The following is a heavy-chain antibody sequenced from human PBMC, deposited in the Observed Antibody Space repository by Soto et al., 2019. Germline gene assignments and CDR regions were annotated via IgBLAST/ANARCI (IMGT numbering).Heavy chain of an antibody. CDR2: ISSRSSYT. Sequence: QVQLVESGGGLVKPGGSLRLSCAASGFTFTDYYMSWIRQAPGRGLEWLSYISSRSSYTNYADSVKGRFTISRDNAKNSLYLEMNSLRVEDTAVYYGARDQRGYNYGFRFDQWGQGILVTVSS. CDR1: GFTFTDYY. V-gene: IGHV3-11*05. D-gene: IGHD5-18*01. CDR3: ARDQRGYNYGFRFDQ. J-gene: IGHJ4*02.